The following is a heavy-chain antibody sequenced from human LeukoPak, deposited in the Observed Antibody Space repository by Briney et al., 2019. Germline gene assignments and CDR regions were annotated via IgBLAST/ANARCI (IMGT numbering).Heavy chain of an antibody. CDR3: ATYSYVLRSFDY. CDR1: GFTVSSTY. CDR2: SYSGGST. Sequence: PGGSLRLSCAASGFTVSSTYMSWVRQAPGKGLEWVSNSYSGGSTYYADSVKGRFTISRDNSKNTLYLQMNSLRDEDTAVYYCATYSYVLRSFDYWGQGTLVTVSS. D-gene: IGHD5-18*01. V-gene: IGHV3-66*01. J-gene: IGHJ4*02.